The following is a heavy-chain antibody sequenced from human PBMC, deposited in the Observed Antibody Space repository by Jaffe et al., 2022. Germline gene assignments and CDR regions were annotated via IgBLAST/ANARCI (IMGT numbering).Heavy chain of an antibody. CDR1: GFTFSSYW. D-gene: IGHD6-19*01. J-gene: IGHJ3*02. CDR3: ARVYSSGWYAAFDI. Sequence: EVQLVESGGGLVQPGGSLRLSCAASGFTFSSYWMSWVRQAPGKGLEWVANIKQDGSEKYYVDSVKGRFTISRDNAKNSLYLQMNSLRAEDTAVYYCARVYSSGWYAAFDIWGQGTMVTVSS. CDR2: IKQDGSEK. V-gene: IGHV3-7*05.